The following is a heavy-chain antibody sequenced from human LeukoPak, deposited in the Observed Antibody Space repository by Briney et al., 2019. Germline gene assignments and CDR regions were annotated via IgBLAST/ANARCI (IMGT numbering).Heavy chain of an antibody. V-gene: IGHV4-59*01. CDR1: GGSISGYD. D-gene: IGHD2-8*01. CDR2: VYYSGST. J-gene: IGHJ6*02. Sequence: SETLSLTCTVSGGSISGYDWSWIRQPPGKGLEWIGYVYYSGSTNYSPSLKSRVTISVDTSKNQFSLQLSSVTAADTAVYSCARGTLRGANGAYGMDVWGQGTTVTVSS. CDR3: ARGTLRGANGAYGMDV.